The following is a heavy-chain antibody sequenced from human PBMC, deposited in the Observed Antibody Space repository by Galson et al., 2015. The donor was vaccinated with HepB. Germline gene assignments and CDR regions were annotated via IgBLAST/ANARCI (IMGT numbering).Heavy chain of an antibody. CDR1: GFTFSSYW. CDR3: ARDRLDYDILTGYVYYFDQ. D-gene: IGHD3-9*01. V-gene: IGHV3-7*05. CDR2: IKQDGSEK. Sequence: SLRLSRAASGFTFSSYWMTWVRQGPGRGLEWVANIKQDGSEKYYVDSVKGRFTISRDNAKKSLFLHMNSLRAKDTAVYYCARDRLDYDILTGYVYYFDQWGQGTLVTVSS. J-gene: IGHJ4*02.